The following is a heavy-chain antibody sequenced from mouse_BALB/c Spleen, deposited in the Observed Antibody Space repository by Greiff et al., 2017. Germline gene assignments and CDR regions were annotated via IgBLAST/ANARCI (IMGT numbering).Heavy chain of an antibody. Sequence: VKLQESGPGLVAPSQSLSITCTVSGFSLTGYGVNWVRQPPGKGLEWLGMIWGDGSTDYNSALKSRLSISKDNSKSQVFLKMNSLQTDDTARYYCARGEGNYASWFAYWGQGTLVTVSA. J-gene: IGHJ3*01. V-gene: IGHV2-6-7*01. D-gene: IGHD2-1*01. CDR2: IWGDGST. CDR1: GFSLTGYG. CDR3: ARGEGNYASWFAY.